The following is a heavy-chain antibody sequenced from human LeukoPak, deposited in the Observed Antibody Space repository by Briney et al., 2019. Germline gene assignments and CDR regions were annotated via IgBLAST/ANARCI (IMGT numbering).Heavy chain of an antibody. CDR3: ARERSMGGAPARNDYYRDV. J-gene: IGHJ6*03. D-gene: IGHD1-26*01. CDR2: IYTSGST. CDR1: GGPISSGSYY. V-gene: IGHV4-61*02. Sequence: SETLSLTCTVSGGPISSGSYYWSWIRQPAGKGLEWIGRIYTSGSTNYNPSLKSRVTISVDTSKNQFSLKLSSVTAADTAVYYWARERSMGGAPARNDYYRDVGGKGTRVTISS.